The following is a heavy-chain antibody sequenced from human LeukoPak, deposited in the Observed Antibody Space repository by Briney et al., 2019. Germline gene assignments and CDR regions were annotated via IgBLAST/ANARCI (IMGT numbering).Heavy chain of an antibody. CDR3: ARVKYSSSWYGRTDAFDI. D-gene: IGHD6-13*01. CDR2: IYYSGST. J-gene: IGHJ3*02. Sequence: SETLSLTCTVSGGSISSSSYYWGWIRQPPGKGLEWIGSIYYSGSTYYNPSLKSRVTISVDTSKNQFSLKLSSVTAADTAVYYCARVKYSSSWYGRTDAFDIWGQGTMVTVSS. V-gene: IGHV4-39*07. CDR1: GGSISSSSYY.